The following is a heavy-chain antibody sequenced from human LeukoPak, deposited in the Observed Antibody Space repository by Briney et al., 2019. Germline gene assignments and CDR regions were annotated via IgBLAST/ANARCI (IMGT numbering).Heavy chain of an antibody. CDR3: ARDRRQQLAARAFDI. V-gene: IGHV3-21*01. Sequence: PGGSLRLSCAASGFTFSSYSMNWVRQAPGKGLEWVSSISSSSSYIYYADSVKGRFTISRDNAKNSLYLQMNSLRAEDTAVYYCARDRRQQLAARAFDIWGQGTMVTVSS. J-gene: IGHJ3*02. CDR2: ISSSSSYI. D-gene: IGHD6-13*01. CDR1: GFTFSSYS.